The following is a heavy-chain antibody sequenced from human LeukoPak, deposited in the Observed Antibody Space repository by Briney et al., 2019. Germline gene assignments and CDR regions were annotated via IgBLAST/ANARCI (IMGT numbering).Heavy chain of an antibody. D-gene: IGHD4-17*01. CDR1: GFTLSIYA. CDR2: IIGSGGRT. V-gene: IGHV3-23*01. J-gene: IGHJ5*02. CDR3: AKESFATVTNSFDP. Sequence: GGSLRLSCAPSGFTLSIYATRWVRQAPGEGREWVSAIIGSGGRTYYTDSVKGRFTISRDNSKNALYLQMNSLRAEDTAVYYCAKESFATVTNSFDPWGQGTLVTVSS.